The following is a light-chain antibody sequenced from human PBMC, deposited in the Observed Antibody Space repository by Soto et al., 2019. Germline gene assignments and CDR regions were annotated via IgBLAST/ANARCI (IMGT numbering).Light chain of an antibody. Sequence: DIQMTQSPSSVSAFVGDRVIISCRASQDFDRWLAWFQHKRGKAPKLLISTASSLQSGVPSRFSGSGSGTDFTLTIASLQFEDFATYYCLQCDTSPYTFGLGTKLEIK. CDR2: TAS. CDR3: LQCDTSPYT. J-gene: IGKJ2*01. CDR1: QDFDRW. V-gene: IGKV1-12*01.